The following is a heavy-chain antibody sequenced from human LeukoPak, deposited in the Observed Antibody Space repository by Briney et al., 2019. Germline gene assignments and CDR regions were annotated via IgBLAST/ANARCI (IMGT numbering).Heavy chain of an antibody. V-gene: IGHV3-48*01. CDR3: ARDYKYAFDN. J-gene: IGHJ4*02. Sequence: GGSLRLSCAASGFTFSDYSMNWVRQAPGKGLEWISYIGIDSGNTNFADSVKGRITISGDKAKNSLYLQMNSLRVEDTAVYYCARDYKYAFDNWGQGTLVTVSS. CDR2: IGIDSGNT. D-gene: IGHD5-24*01. CDR1: GFTFSDYS.